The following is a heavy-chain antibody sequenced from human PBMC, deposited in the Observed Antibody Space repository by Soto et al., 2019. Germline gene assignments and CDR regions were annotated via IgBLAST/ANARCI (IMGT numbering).Heavy chain of an antibody. V-gene: IGHV3-23*01. Sequence: GGSLRLSCAASGFTFSSYAMSWVRQAPGKTLEWVSAISGSGGSTYYADSVKGRFTISRDSSKNTLYLQMNSLRAEDAAVYYCAKGRGTYDFWSGYYWFDYWGQGTLVTVSS. D-gene: IGHD3-3*01. CDR1: GFTFSSYA. CDR2: ISGSGGST. J-gene: IGHJ4*02. CDR3: AKGRGTYDFWSGYYWFDY.